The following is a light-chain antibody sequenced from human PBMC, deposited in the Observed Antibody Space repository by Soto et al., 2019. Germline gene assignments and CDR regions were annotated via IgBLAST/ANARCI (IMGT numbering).Light chain of an antibody. CDR1: SSNIGAGYD. CDR2: GNS. J-gene: IGLJ2*01. V-gene: IGLV1-40*01. CDR3: QSYDSGPL. Sequence: QSVLTQPPSVSGAPGQRVTISCTGSSSNIGAGYDVHWYQQLPGAAPKLLIYGNSNRPSGVPDRFSGSKSDTSASLAITGLQAEDEADYYCQSYDSGPLFGGGTKLTVL.